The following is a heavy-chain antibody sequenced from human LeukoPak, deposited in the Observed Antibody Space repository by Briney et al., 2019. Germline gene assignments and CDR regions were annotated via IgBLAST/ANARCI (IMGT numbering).Heavy chain of an antibody. Sequence: PSETLSLTCTVSGYSISSGYYWGWIRQPPGKGLEWIGSIYHSGSTYCNPSLKSRVTISVDTSKNQFSLKLSSVTAVDTAVYYCARVTGIVGATTIDYWGQGTLVTVSS. V-gene: IGHV4-38-2*02. D-gene: IGHD1-26*01. J-gene: IGHJ4*02. CDR3: ARVTGIVGATTIDY. CDR2: IYHSGST. CDR1: GYSISSGYY.